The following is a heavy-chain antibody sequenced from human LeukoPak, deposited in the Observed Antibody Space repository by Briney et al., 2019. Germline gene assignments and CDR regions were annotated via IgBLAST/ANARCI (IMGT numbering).Heavy chain of an antibody. D-gene: IGHD3-10*01. CDR1: GGTFSSYA. V-gene: IGHV1-8*02. J-gene: IGHJ3*02. CDR3: ARGHYFDTFDI. Sequence: ASVKVSCKASGGTFSSYAISWVRQATGQGLEWMGWMNPNSGDTVYAQKFQGRVTMTRNTSINTAYMELSSLRSEDTAVYFCARGHYFDTFDIWGQGTRVSVSS. CDR2: MNPNSGDT.